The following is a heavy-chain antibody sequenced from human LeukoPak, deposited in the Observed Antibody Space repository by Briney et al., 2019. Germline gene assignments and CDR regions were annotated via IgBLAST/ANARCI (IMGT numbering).Heavy chain of an antibody. CDR2: ISGSGGNT. CDR3: ARRIAVAGADY. CDR1: GFTFRRYG. Sequence: GGSLRLSCAASGFTFRRYGMSWVRQAPGQGLEWVSAISGSGGNTFYGDSVKGRFTISRDNSRNTLYLQMNSLKAEDTAMYYCARRIAVAGADYWGQGTLVAVSA. D-gene: IGHD6-19*01. J-gene: IGHJ4*02. V-gene: IGHV3-23*01.